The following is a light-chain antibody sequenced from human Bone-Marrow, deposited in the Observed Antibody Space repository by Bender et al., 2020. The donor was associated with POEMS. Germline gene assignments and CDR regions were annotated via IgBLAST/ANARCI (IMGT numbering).Light chain of an antibody. CDR2: DVS. V-gene: IGLV2-8*01. CDR1: SSAVGGYNY. J-gene: IGLJ2*01. CDR3: WSYAGSDTVV. Sequence: QSALTQPPSASGSPGQSVTISCTGTSSAVGGYNYVSWFQQHPGKAPKLMIYDVSTRPSGVSDRFSGSKSGNTASLTISGLQAEDEADYYCWSYAGSDTVVFGGGTKLTVL.